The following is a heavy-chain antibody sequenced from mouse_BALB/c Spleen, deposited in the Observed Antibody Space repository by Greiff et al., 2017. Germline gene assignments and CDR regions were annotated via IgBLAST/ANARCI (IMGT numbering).Heavy chain of an antibody. CDR1: GFNIKDTY. D-gene: IGHD2-3*01. CDR2: IDPANGNT. CDR3: ARSGYDGYYGWYFDV. V-gene: IGHV14-3*02. J-gene: IGHJ1*01. Sequence: VQLQQSGAELVKPGASVKLSCTASGFNIKDTYMHWVKQRPEQGLEWIGRIDPANGNTKYDPKFQGKATITADTSSNTAYLQLSSLTSEDTAVYYCARSGYDGYYGWYFDVWGAGTTVTVSS.